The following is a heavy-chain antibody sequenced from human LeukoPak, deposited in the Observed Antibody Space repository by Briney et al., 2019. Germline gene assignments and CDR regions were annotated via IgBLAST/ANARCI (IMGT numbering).Heavy chain of an antibody. V-gene: IGHV4-61*02. CDR1: GGSISSGSYY. CDR2: IYTSGST. CDR3: AREGRRSLPSFQPDY. J-gene: IGHJ4*02. Sequence: SGTLSLTCTVSGGSISSGSYYWSWIRQPAGKGLEWIGRIYTSGSTNYNPSLKSRVTISVDTSKNQFSLKLSSVTAADTAVYYCAREGRRSLPSFQPDYWGQGTLVTVSS. D-gene: IGHD2-15*01.